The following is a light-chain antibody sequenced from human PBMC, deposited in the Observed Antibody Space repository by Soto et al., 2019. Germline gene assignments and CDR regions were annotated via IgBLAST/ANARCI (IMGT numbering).Light chain of an antibody. CDR1: SSDVGGYKY. J-gene: IGLJ2*01. CDR3: SAYTSSSTWV. CDR2: EVS. Sequence: QSALTQPASVSGSPGQSIAISCTGSSSDVGGYKYVSWYQQYPGKAPKLMIYEVSNRPSEISKRFSGSKSGNTAFLTISGLHTDDEADYYCSAYTSSSTWVFGGGTKLTVL. V-gene: IGLV2-14*01.